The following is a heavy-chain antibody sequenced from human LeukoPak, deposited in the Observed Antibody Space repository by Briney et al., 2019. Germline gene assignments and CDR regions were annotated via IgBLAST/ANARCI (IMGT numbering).Heavy chain of an antibody. CDR2: IYTSGST. V-gene: IGHV4-4*07. CDR1: GGSISSYY. CDR3: ARVDGYCTNGVCYKDDAFDI. J-gene: IGHJ3*02. Sequence: SETLSLTCTVSGGSISSYYWSWIRQPAGKGLEWIGRIYTSGSTNYNPSLKSRVTISVDTSKNQFSLKLSSVTAADTAVYYCARVDGYCTNGVCYKDDAFDIWGQGTMVTVSS. D-gene: IGHD2-8*01.